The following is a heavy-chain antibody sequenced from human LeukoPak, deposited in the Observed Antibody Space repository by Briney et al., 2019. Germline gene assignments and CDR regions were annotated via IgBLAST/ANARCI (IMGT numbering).Heavy chain of an antibody. D-gene: IGHD5-12*01. CDR3: ARDSGGYVAYYFDY. J-gene: IGHJ4*02. CDR2: ILFDGSNK. V-gene: IGHV3-33*01. CDR1: GFTFSIYC. Sequence: GGSLRLSCAASGFTFSIYCMHWVRQAPGKGLEGVPFILFDGSNKYYADSGKGRFTISRDNSKDTLYLQMNRLRAEDTAVYYCARDSGGYVAYYFDYWGQGTLVTVSS.